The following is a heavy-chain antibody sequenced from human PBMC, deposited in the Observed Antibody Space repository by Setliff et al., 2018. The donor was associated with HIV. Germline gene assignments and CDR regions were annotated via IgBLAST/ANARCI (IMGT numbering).Heavy chain of an antibody. Sequence: ASVQVSCKASGYTFTSYGISWLRQAPGQGLEWMGWISGYSGNTNYAQKFQDRVTMTTDTPTSTVYMELRSLRSDEKAVYYCARVKWVVSSNVGLDYWGQGTLVTVSS. J-gene: IGHJ4*02. CDR3: ARVKWVVSSNVGLDY. CDR2: ISGYSGNT. D-gene: IGHD6-19*01. V-gene: IGHV1-18*01. CDR1: GYTFTSYG.